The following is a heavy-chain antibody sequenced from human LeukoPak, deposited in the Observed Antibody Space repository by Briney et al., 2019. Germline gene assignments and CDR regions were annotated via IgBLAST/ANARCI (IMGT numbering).Heavy chain of an antibody. CDR2: ISSRGEST. Sequence: GGSLRLSCAASGFTFSAYAMAWVRQAPGKGLEWVSAISSRGESTYYADSVRGRFTISRDNSKNTLYLQMNSLRAEDTAVYYCVRAIVVRPSPLGYWGQGTLVTVSS. V-gene: IGHV3-23*01. CDR1: GFTFSAYA. J-gene: IGHJ4*02. D-gene: IGHD2-21*01. CDR3: VRAIVVRPSPLGY.